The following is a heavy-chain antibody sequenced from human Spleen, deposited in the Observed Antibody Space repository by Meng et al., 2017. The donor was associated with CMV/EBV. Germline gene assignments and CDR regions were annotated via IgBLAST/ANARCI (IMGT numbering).Heavy chain of an antibody. CDR2: IYYTGST. CDR3: ARLRRGPGTPGE. V-gene: IGHV4-59*01. D-gene: IGHD1-7*01. Sequence: SETLSLTCTVSGGSISSYFWSWIRQPPGKGLEWIGYIYYTGSTNYNPSLKSRVTISVDTSKNQFSLKLSSVTAADTALYFCARLRRGPGTPGEWGQGTLVTVSS. CDR1: GGSISSYF. J-gene: IGHJ4*02.